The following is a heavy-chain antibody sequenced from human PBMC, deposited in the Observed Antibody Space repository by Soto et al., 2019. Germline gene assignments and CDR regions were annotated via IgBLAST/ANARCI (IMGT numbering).Heavy chain of an antibody. V-gene: IGHV3-11*01. D-gene: IGHD2-2*01. J-gene: IGHJ4*02. CDR3: ASHGVWDCSSTSCYALDY. CDR1: GFTFSDYY. CDR2: ISSSGSTI. Sequence: VQLVESGGGLVKPGGSLRLSCAASGFTFSDYYMSWIRQAPGKGLEWVSYISSSGSTIYYADSVKGRFTISRDNAKNSLYLQMNSLRAEDTAVYYCASHGVWDCSSTSCYALDYWGQGTLVTVSS.